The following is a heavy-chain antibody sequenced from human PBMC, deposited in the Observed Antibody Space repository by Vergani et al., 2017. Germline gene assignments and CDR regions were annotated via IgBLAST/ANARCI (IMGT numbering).Heavy chain of an antibody. D-gene: IGHD3-10*01. Sequence: VQLLESGGGLVQPGGSLRLSCAASGFTFSSYAMSWVRQAPGKGLEWVAVISYDGSNKYYADSVKGRFTISRDNSKNTLYLQMNSLRAEDTAVYYCAKDFSGHMVRGVIPDYWGQGTLVTVSS. V-gene: IGHV3-30*18. J-gene: IGHJ4*02. CDR2: ISYDGSNK. CDR3: AKDFSGHMVRGVIPDY. CDR1: GFTFSSYA.